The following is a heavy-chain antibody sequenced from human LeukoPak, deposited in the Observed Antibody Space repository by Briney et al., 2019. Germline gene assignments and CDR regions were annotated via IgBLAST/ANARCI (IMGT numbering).Heavy chain of an antibody. CDR3: ARDGCSSTSCYVD. CDR2: TYYDGSS. CDR1: GGFISTSNYY. D-gene: IGHD2-2*01. J-gene: IGHJ4*02. V-gene: IGHV4-39*07. Sequence: SETLSLTCSVSGGFISTSNYYWGWIRQPPGKGLEWIGSTYYDGSSYSNPSLKSRVTISVDTSKNQFSLKLNSVTATDTAVYYCARDGCSSTSCYVDWGQGTLVTVSS.